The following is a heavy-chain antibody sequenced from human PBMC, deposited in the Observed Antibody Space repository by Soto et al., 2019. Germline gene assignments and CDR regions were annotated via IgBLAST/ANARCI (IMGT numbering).Heavy chain of an antibody. CDR1: GGSITSSGYY. Sequence: QVQLQESGPGLVKPSQTLSLTCTVSGGSITSSGYYWSWIRQHPGEGLEWIGFTSNSGSTSYNPSLKGRVTISVDTSSNQFSLNLKSVTAAYTAVYYCARGGGSTKVDYWGQGTLVTVSP. D-gene: IGHD2-2*01. V-gene: IGHV4-31*03. J-gene: IGHJ4*02. CDR3: ARGGGSTKVDY. CDR2: TSNSGST.